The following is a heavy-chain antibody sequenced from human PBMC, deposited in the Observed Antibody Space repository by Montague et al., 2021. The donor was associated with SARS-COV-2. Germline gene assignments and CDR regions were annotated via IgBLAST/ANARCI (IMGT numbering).Heavy chain of an antibody. Sequence: SETLSLTCAVYGGSFSGSYWSWIRRPPGKGLEWIGEVNNSGSTSYNPSLKSRVTISVDTSTNQFSLKLSSVTAADTAVYYCVTGEFGSVRCSDDYWGQGTLVTVSS. D-gene: IGHD3-3*01. CDR2: VNNSGST. J-gene: IGHJ4*02. CDR1: GGSFSGSY. V-gene: IGHV4-34*01. CDR3: VTGEFGSVRCSDDY.